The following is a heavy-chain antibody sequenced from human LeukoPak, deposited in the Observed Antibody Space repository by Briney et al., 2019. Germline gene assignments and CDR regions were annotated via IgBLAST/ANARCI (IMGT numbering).Heavy chain of an antibody. CDR2: INPNSGGT. D-gene: IGHD2-15*01. CDR3: ARGPSAYCSGGSCYSGSAWLDP. J-gene: IGHJ5*02. Sequence: GASVKVSCKASGYTFTGYYMHWVRQAPGQGLEWMGRINPNSGGTNYAQKFQGRVTMTRDTSISTAYMELSRLRSDDTAVYYCARGPSAYCSGGSCYSGSAWLDPWGQGTLVTVSS. CDR1: GYTFTGYY. V-gene: IGHV1-2*06.